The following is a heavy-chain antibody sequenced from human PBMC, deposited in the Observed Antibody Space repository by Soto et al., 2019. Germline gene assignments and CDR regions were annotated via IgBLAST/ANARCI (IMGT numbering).Heavy chain of an antibody. CDR3: ARQGYDFWSGYSHTHHWFDP. CDR2: IIPIFGTA. Sequence: ASVKVSCKASGGTFSSYAISWVRQAPGQGLEWMGGIIPIFGTANYAQKFQGRVTITADESTSTAYMELSSLRSEDTAVYYCARQGYDFWSGYSHTHHWFDPWGQGTLVTVSS. V-gene: IGHV1-69*13. J-gene: IGHJ5*02. CDR1: GGTFSSYA. D-gene: IGHD3-3*01.